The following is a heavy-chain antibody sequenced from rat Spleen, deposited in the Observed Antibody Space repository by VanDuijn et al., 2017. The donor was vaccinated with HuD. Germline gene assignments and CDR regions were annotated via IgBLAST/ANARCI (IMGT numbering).Heavy chain of an antibody. CDR1: GFSLTNFG. V-gene: IGHV3-1*01. CDR2: ISSSSTT. D-gene: IGHD1-9*01. Sequence: VQLKESGPGLVQPSQTLSLTCTVSGFSLTNFGVSWVRQPPGKGLEWIGHISSSSTTSYNPSLKSRISITRDTSKNQFFLQLNSVTTEDTATYFCASTYYGYISFHYWGQGVMVTVSS. J-gene: IGHJ2*01. CDR3: ASTYYGYISFHY.